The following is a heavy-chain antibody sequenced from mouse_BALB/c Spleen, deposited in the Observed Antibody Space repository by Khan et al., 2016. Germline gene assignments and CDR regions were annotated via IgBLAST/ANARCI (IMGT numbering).Heavy chain of an antibody. D-gene: IGHD2-12*01. V-gene: IGHV3-2*02. Sequence: EVKLEESGPGLVKPSQSLSLTCTVTGYSITSDYTWNWIRQSPGNKLEWMGYIAYSGSTNYNPSLKSRISITRDTSKNQFFLQLSSVTTEDTATYYCAERPYYTTGFTYWGQGTLATVSA. J-gene: IGHJ3*01. CDR2: IAYSGST. CDR3: AERPYYTTGFTY. CDR1: GYSITSDYT.